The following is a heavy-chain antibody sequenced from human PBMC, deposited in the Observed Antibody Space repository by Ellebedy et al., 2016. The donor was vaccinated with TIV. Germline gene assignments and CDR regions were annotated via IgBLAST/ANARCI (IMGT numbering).Heavy chain of an antibody. J-gene: IGHJ4*02. Sequence: ASVKVSCKASGYTFTSYGISWVRQAPGQGLEWMGWISAYNGNTNYAQKLQGRVTMTTDTSTSTAYMELSSLRSEDTAVYYCARGQYSSGWYRYIDYWGQGTLVTVSS. CDR2: ISAYNGNT. V-gene: IGHV1-18*01. CDR1: GYTFTSYG. CDR3: ARGQYSSGWYRYIDY. D-gene: IGHD6-19*01.